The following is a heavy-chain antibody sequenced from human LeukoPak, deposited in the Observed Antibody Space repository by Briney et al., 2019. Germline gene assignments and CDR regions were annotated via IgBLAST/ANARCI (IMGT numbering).Heavy chain of an antibody. CDR2: IVVGSGNT. CDR3: AAEVNMENSFQDY. Sequence: GASVKVSCKASGFTFTSSAMQWVRQARGQRLEWIGWIVVGSGNTNYAQKFQERVTITRDMSTSTAYMELSSLRSEDTAVYYCAAEVNMENSFQDYWGQGTLVTVSS. V-gene: IGHV1-58*02. CDR1: GFTFTSSA. J-gene: IGHJ4*02. D-gene: IGHD1/OR15-1a*01.